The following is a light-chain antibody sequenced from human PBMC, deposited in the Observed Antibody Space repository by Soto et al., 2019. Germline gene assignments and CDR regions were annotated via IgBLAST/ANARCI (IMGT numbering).Light chain of an antibody. V-gene: IGKV1-5*01. Sequence: DIQMTQSPATLSGAVGDRVTITCPASQTISSWLAWYQRKPGKAPKLLIEGVSSLKSGVPSRFSGSGSGTEITLTINSRQPEDFATYYCQQTHSYPSTFRGGTHVEIK. CDR1: QTISSW. CDR2: GVS. J-gene: IGKJ4*01. CDR3: QQTHSYPST.